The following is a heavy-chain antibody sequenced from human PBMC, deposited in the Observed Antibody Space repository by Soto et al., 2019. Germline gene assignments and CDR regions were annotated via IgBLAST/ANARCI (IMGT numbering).Heavy chain of an antibody. Sequence: QVHLQESGPGLVQPSQTLSLTCTVSGDSLTNGTYYWTWIRQHPGKGLEWIGYIYHSGWTNYNPSLKSRISMSVDTSENQFSLKLSSVTAADTAVYFCAREDRPGISYFDLWGQGTLVTVSS. J-gene: IGHJ4*02. CDR3: AREDRPGISYFDL. CDR1: GDSLTNGTYY. V-gene: IGHV4-31*03. CDR2: IYHSGWT. D-gene: IGHD2-2*01.